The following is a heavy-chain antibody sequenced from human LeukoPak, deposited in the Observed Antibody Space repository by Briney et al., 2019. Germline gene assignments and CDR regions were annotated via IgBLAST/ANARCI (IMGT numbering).Heavy chain of an antibody. CDR3: ARGFVDIVATGVPALDY. CDR2: INPNSGGT. Sequence: ASVKVSCKASGYTFTVYYMHWVRQAPGQGLEWMGWINPNSGGTNYAQKFQGRVTMTRDTSISTAYMELSRLRSDDTAVYYCARGFVDIVATGVPALDYWGQGTLVTVSS. V-gene: IGHV1-2*02. CDR1: GYTFTVYY. D-gene: IGHD5-12*01. J-gene: IGHJ4*02.